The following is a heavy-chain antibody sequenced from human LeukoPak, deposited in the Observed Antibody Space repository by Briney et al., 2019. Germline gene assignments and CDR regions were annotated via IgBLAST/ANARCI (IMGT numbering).Heavy chain of an antibody. CDR3: ARGPTRYYFDY. CDR2: IYYSGRT. Sequence: PSETLSLTCTVSGVSLSSYYCSWIRQPPGKGLEWIGYIYYSGRTNYNPSLKSRVTMSVDTSKNQFSLKLSSVTAADTAFYYCARGPTRYYFDYWGQGTLVTVSS. V-gene: IGHV4-59*01. CDR1: GVSLSSYY. D-gene: IGHD5-12*01. J-gene: IGHJ4*02.